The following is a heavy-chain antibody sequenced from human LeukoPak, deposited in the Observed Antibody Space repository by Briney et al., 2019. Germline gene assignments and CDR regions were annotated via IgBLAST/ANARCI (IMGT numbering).Heavy chain of an antibody. V-gene: IGHV3-21*06. Sequence: GGSLRLSCTASGLTFSSYSMNWVRQAPGKGLEWVSSISSSSSYIYYADSVKGRFTISRDNAENSLYLQMNSLRAEDTAVYYCARGLDNYGYKFDYWGQGTLVTVSS. D-gene: IGHD5-18*01. J-gene: IGHJ4*02. CDR2: ISSSSSYI. CDR3: ARGLDNYGYKFDY. CDR1: GLTFSSYS.